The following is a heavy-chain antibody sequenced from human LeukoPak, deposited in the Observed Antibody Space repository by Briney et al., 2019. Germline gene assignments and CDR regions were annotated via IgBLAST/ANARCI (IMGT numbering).Heavy chain of an antibody. J-gene: IGHJ4*02. CDR2: IYPPTGGT. CDR1: GYTSTSYY. D-gene: IGHD3-16*01. CDR3: VRENWYYDH. V-gene: IGHV1-2*02. Sequence: GASVKVSCKASGYTSTSYYLHWVRQAPGQGLEFMGWIYPPTGGTILAEKFQGRVTMTRDTSITTAYMELSGLNFDDTAVYYCVRENWYYDHWGQGTLVTVSS.